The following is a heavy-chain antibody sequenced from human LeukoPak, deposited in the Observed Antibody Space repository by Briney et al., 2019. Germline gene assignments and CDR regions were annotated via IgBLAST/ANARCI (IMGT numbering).Heavy chain of an antibody. CDR1: AFIFSDYY. CDR3: ARGTSAGMVAWLDP. J-gene: IGHJ5*01. Sequence: GGSLRLSCAASAFIFSDYYTIWIRHAPGKGLECISYISNNGRTIYYADSVKGRFTISRDKAKNSLYLRMNSLRAEDTAVYYRARGTSAGMVAWLDPWGQGTLVTASS. V-gene: IGHV3-11*04. D-gene: IGHD6-13*01. CDR2: ISNNGRTI.